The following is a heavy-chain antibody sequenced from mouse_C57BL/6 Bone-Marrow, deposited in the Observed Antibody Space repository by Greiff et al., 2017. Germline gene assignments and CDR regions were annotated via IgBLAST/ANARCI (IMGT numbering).Heavy chain of an antibody. Sequence: QVKLQQPGTELVKPGASVKLSCKASGYTFTSYWMHWVKQRPGQGLEWIGNINPSNGGTNYNEKFKSKATLTVDKSSSTAYMQLSSLTSEDSAVYYCASARWLPLYWYFDVWGTGTTVTVSS. CDR3: ASARWLPLYWYFDV. CDR1: GYTFTSYW. V-gene: IGHV1-53*01. J-gene: IGHJ1*03. CDR2: INPSNGGT. D-gene: IGHD2-3*01.